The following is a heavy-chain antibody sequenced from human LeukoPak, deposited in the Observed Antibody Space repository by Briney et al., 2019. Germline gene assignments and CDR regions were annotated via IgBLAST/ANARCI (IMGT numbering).Heavy chain of an antibody. J-gene: IGHJ3*02. D-gene: IGHD6-13*01. CDR1: GYTFTSND. Sequence: GASVKVSCKASGYTFTSNDIHWVRQAPGQGLEWMGIINPSGGSTSYAQKFQGRVTMTRDTSTSTVYMELSSLRSEDTAMYYCARFASLYSRSWYYAFDIWGQGTMVTVSS. V-gene: IGHV1-46*01. CDR3: ARFASLYSRSWYYAFDI. CDR2: INPSGGST.